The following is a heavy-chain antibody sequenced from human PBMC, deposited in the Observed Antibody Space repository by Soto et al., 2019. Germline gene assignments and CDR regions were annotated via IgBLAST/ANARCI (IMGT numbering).Heavy chain of an antibody. J-gene: IGHJ3*02. V-gene: IGHV3-7*02. CDR1: GFTFSRYW. CDR3: ARYQADVLRYFDWLFSTENAFDI. D-gene: IGHD3-9*01. CDR2: IKQDGSEK. Sequence: GGSLRLSCAASGFTFSRYWMSWVRQAPGKGLEWVANIKQDGSEKYYVDSVKGRFTISRDNANNQLYLQMNGLRAEDTAVYYCARYQADVLRYFDWLFSTENAFDIWGQGTMVTVSS.